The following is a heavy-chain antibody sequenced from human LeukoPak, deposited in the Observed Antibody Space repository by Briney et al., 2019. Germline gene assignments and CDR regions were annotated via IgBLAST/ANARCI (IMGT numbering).Heavy chain of an antibody. CDR2: IRGSGGST. CDR1: GFTFSSYA. Sequence: PGGSLRLSCAASGFTFSSYAMSWVRQAPGKGLEWVSAIRGSGGSTYYADSVKGRFTISRDNSKNTLYLQMNILRAEDTAVYYCAKEDVDIVATTLYYFDYWGQGPLVTVSS. CDR3: AKEDVDIVATTLYYFDY. J-gene: IGHJ4*02. V-gene: IGHV3-23*01. D-gene: IGHD5-12*01.